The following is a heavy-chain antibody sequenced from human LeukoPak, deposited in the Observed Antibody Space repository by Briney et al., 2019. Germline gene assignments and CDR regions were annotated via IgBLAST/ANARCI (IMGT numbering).Heavy chain of an antibody. Sequence: GGSLRLSCAASGFTFSSYSMNWVRQAPGKGLEWVSYISSSSSTICYADSVKGRFTISRDNAKNSLFLQMSSLRADDTAIYYCARAGELMYMDVWGKGTAVTVSS. J-gene: IGHJ6*03. CDR1: GFTFSSYS. V-gene: IGHV3-48*01. CDR2: ISSSSSTI. CDR3: ARAGELMYMDV. D-gene: IGHD3-16*01.